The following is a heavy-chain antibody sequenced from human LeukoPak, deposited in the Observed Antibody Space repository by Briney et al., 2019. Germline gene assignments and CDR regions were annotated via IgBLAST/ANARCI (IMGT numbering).Heavy chain of an antibody. Sequence: SETQSLKRYISGSSSSRGYYMGWIRQSPGKGLEWIGSIYHSGSTYYNPSLKSRVTISVDTSKHQFSLKLSSVTAADTAVYYCARHDYYDSSGYSGYDNWFDPWGQGTLVTVSS. CDR3: ARHDYYDSSGYSGYDNWFDP. CDR1: GSSSSRGYY. J-gene: IGHJ5*02. D-gene: IGHD3-22*01. V-gene: IGHV4-38-2*01. CDR2: IYHSGST.